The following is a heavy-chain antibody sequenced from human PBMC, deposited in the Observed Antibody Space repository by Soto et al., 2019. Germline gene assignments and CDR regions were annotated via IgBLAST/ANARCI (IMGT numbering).Heavy chain of an antibody. V-gene: IGHV3-23*01. CDR2: ISGSGGST. CDR3: GTWVWLVRGGDWYFEL. J-gene: IGHJ2*01. CDR1: GFTFSSYA. D-gene: IGHD6-19*01. Sequence: GSLRLSCAASGFTFSSYAMSWVRQAPGKGLEWVSAISGSGGSTYYADSVKGRFTISRDNSKNTLYLQMNSLRAEDTAVYYCGTWVWLVRGGDWYFELWGRGTLVTVSS.